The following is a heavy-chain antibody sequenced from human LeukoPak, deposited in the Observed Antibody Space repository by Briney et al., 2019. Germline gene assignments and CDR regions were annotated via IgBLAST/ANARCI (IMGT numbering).Heavy chain of an antibody. CDR1: GYTFTSYY. CDR3: ARESRSYDSSGLETLDY. Sequence: WASVKVSCKASGYTFTSYYMHWVRQAPGQGLEWMGINNPSGGSTSYAQKFQGRVTMTRDTSTSTVYMELSSLRSEDTAVYYCARESRSYDSSGLETLDYWGQGTLVTVSS. CDR2: NNPSGGST. J-gene: IGHJ4*02. V-gene: IGHV1-46*01. D-gene: IGHD3-22*01.